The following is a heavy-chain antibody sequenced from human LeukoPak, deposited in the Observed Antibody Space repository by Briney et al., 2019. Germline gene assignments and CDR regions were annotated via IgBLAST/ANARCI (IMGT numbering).Heavy chain of an antibody. J-gene: IGHJ4*02. CDR2: INHSGST. CDR1: GGSFSGYY. Sequence: SETLSLTCAVYGGSFSGYYWSWIRQPPGKGLEWSGEINHSGSTNYNTSLKSRGTISVDTSKNQFSLKLSSVTAADTAVYYCARGAISGGPLARYPRDYWGQGTLVTVSS. V-gene: IGHV4-34*01. D-gene: IGHD3-3*01. CDR3: ARGAISGGPLARYPRDY.